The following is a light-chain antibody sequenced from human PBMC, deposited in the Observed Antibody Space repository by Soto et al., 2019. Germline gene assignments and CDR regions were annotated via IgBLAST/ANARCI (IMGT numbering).Light chain of an antibody. J-gene: IGKJ1*01. V-gene: IGKV3-20*01. CDR3: QQYNNWPPWT. Sequence: EIVLTQSPGTLSLSPGERATLSFRASQSVSSSYLAWYQQKPGQAPRLLIYGASSRATGIPDRFSGSGSGTEFTLTISSLQSEDFAVYYCQQYNNWPPWTFGQGTKVDIK. CDR2: GAS. CDR1: QSVSSSY.